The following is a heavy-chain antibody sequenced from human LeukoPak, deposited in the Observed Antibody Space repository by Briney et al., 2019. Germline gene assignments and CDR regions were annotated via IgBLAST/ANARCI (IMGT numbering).Heavy chain of an antibody. V-gene: IGHV1-69*05. CDR2: IIPIFGTA. D-gene: IGHD3-9*01. CDR3: ALYYDILTGALDY. Sequence: SVKVSCKASGGTFSSYAISWVRQAPGQGLEWMGRIIPIFGTANYAQKFQGRVTFTTDESTSTAYMELSSLRSEDTAVYYCALYYDILTGALDYWGQGTLVTVSS. CDR1: GGTFSSYA. J-gene: IGHJ4*02.